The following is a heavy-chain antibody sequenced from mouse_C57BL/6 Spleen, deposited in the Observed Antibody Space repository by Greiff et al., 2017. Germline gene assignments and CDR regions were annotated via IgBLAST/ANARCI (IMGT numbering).Heavy chain of an antibody. D-gene: IGHD4-1*02. CDR3: ARSQLRRCAY. CDR2: IMPSNGGT. V-gene: IGHV1-53*01. Sequence: QVQLQQPGTELVKPGASVKLSCKASGYTFTSYWMHWVKQRPGQGLEWIGNIMPSNGGTNYTEKFKSKATLTVDKSSSTAYMPRSSLTSEDSAVYYCARSQLRRCAYWGQGTLVTVSA. J-gene: IGHJ3*01. CDR1: GYTFTSYW.